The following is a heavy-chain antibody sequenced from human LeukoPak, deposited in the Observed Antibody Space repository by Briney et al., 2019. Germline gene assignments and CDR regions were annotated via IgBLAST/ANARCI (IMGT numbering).Heavy chain of an antibody. J-gene: IGHJ2*01. CDR1: GFTFSSYA. Sequence: PGGSLRLSCAASGFTFSSYAMSWVRQAPGKGLEWVSAISGSGGSTYYADSVEGRFTISRDKSKNTLYLQMNSLRAEDTAVYYCAKHPRHYYDSSGFASVPIRRVRWYIDLWGRGTLVTVSS. D-gene: IGHD3-22*01. V-gene: IGHV3-23*01. CDR2: ISGSGGST. CDR3: AKHPRHYYDSSGFASVPIRRVRWYIDL.